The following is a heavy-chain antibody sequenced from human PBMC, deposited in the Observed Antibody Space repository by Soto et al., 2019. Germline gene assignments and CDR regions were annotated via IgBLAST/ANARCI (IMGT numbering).Heavy chain of an antibody. CDR3: AREDGYGALGY. D-gene: IGHD4-17*01. CDR2: ISYDGSNK. J-gene: IGHJ4*02. CDR1: GFTFSSYA. V-gene: IGHV3-30-3*01. Sequence: GGSLRLSCAASGFTFSSYAMHWVRQAPGKGLEWVAVISYDGSNKYYADSVKGRFTISRDNSKNTLYLQMNSLRAEDTAVYYCAREDGYGALGYWGQGTLVTVSS.